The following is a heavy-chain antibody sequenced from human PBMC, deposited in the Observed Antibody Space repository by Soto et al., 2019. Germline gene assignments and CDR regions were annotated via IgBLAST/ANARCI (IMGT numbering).Heavy chain of an antibody. CDR1: GGSISSSSYY. Sequence: QLPLQESGPGLVKPSETLSLTCTVPGGSISSSSYYWGWIRQPPGKGLEWIGRIYYSGSTYYNPSLKSRVTISVDTPKTQFSPKLSSVTAADTAVYYCATTWGQDWGQGPLVTVSS. V-gene: IGHV4-39*01. CDR3: ATTWGQD. J-gene: IGHJ4*02. D-gene: IGHD3-16*01. CDR2: IYYSGST.